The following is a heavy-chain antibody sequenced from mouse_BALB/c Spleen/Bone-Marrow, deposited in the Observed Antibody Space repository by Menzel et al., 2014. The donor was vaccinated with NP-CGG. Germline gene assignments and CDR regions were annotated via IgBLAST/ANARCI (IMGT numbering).Heavy chain of an antibody. CDR1: GFTLSNFG. CDR2: VSTGSTII. Sequence: DVKLVESGGGLVQPGGSRKLSCAASGFTLSNFGMHWFRQFPEKGLEWFAFVSTGSTIIYYADTVKGRFTISRDNPENTLFLQMTSLRSEDTAIYYCARSHFYGNYFDYWGQGTTLTVSS. D-gene: IGHD2-1*01. J-gene: IGHJ2*01. CDR3: ARSHFYGNYFDY. V-gene: IGHV5-17*02.